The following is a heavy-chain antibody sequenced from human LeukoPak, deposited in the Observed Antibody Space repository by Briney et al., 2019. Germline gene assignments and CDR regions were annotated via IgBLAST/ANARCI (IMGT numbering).Heavy chain of an antibody. Sequence: ASVKVSCKASGYTFTSYDIDWVRQATGQGLEWMGWMNPNSGETGYAQKFQGRVTMTRDTSISTAYMELSSLRSEDTAVYYCARDTNNDFWSGYYYDSWGQGTLVTVSS. D-gene: IGHD3-3*01. V-gene: IGHV1-8*01. J-gene: IGHJ4*02. CDR2: MNPNSGET. CDR1: GYTFTSYD. CDR3: ARDTNNDFWSGYYYDS.